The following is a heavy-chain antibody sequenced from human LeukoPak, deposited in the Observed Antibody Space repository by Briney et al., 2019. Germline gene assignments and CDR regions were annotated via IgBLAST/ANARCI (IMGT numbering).Heavy chain of an antibody. Sequence: GGSLRLSCAASGFTFSTYWMHWVRQAPGKGLEWVSSISSSSYIYYADSMKGRFTISRDNAKNSLYLQMNSLRAEDTAVYYCARVGQGGPYNWFDPWGQGTLVTVSS. J-gene: IGHJ5*02. V-gene: IGHV3-69-1*01. CDR1: GFTFSTYW. D-gene: IGHD1-26*01. CDR2: ISSSSYI. CDR3: ARVGQGGPYNWFDP.